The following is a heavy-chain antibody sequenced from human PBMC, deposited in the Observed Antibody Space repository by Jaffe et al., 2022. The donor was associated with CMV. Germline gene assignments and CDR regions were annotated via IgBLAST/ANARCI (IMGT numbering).Heavy chain of an antibody. CDR1: GFTFSSYA. Sequence: EVQLVESGGGLVQPGGSLRLSCSASGFTFSSYAMHWVRQAPGKGLEYVSAISSNGGSTYYADSVKGRFTISRDNSKNTLYLQMSSLRAEDTAVYYCVKGRITMIVVWGAFDIWGQGTMVTVSS. CDR2: ISSNGGST. D-gene: IGHD3-22*01. V-gene: IGHV3-64D*06. J-gene: IGHJ3*02. CDR3: VKGRITMIVVWGAFDI.